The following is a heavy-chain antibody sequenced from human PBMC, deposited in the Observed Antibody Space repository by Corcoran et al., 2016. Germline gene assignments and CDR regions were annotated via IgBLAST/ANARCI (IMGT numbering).Heavy chain of an antibody. Sequence: QVQLQQWGAGLLKPSETLSLTCAVYGGSFSGYYWSWIRQPPGKGLEWIGEINHSGSTNYNPSLKSRVTISVDTSKNQFSLKLSSVTAADTAVYYCARTSIPQYFDYWGQGTLVTVSS. CDR2: INHSGST. D-gene: IGHD2-21*01. J-gene: IGHJ4*02. CDR3: ARTSIPQYFDY. CDR1: GGSFSGYY. V-gene: IGHV4-34*01.